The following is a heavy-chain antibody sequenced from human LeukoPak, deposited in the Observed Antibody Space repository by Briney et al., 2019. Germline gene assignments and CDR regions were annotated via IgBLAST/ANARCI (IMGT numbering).Heavy chain of an antibody. CDR2: VSTDGNII. D-gene: IGHD4-17*01. CDR3: ARVAINDYGDYFDY. Sequence: GGSLRLSCAASGFTFSSYWMHWVRQAPGKGLVWVSRVSTDGNIISYADSVKGRFTISRDNAKNTVYLQMNSLRAEDTAVYYCARVAINDYGDYFDYWGQGTLVTVSS. V-gene: IGHV3-74*01. CDR1: GFTFSSYW. J-gene: IGHJ4*02.